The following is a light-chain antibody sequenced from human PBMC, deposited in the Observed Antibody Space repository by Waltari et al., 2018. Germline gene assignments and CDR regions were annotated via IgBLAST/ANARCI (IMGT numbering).Light chain of an antibody. CDR3: CSYAGSYSWM. CDR1: SSDVGGYNF. V-gene: IGLV2-11*01. CDR2: GVT. J-gene: IGLJ3*02. Sequence: QSALTQPRSVSGSPEQSVTISCTGTSSDVGGYNFVSWYQLHPDTAPRLMLYGVTTRPSGVPERFSGSTSGNTASLTISGLQAEDEADYYCCSYAGSYSWMFGGGTKLTVL.